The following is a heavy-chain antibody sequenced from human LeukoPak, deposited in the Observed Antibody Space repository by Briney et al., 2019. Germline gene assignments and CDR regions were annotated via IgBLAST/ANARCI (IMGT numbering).Heavy chain of an antibody. CDR1: GGSISSYY. CDR3: ARHTLTLFGAFDY. J-gene: IGHJ4*02. CDR2: IYYSGST. D-gene: IGHD3-10*02. Sequence: SETLSLTCTVSGGSISSYYWSWIRQPPGKGLEWIGYIYYSGSTNYNPSLKSRVTISVDTSRNQFSLKLSSVTAADTAVYYCARHTLTLFGAFDYWGQGTLVTVSS. V-gene: IGHV4-59*08.